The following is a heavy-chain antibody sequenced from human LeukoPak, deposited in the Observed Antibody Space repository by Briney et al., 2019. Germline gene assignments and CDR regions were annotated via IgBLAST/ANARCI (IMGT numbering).Heavy chain of an antibody. V-gene: IGHV1-46*01. Sequence: ASVKVSCKASGYTFTSYYMHWVRQAPGEGLEWMGIINPSGGSTTYAQKFQGRVTMTRDTSISTAYMELSRLRSDDTAVYYCARDPRRISNDNWFDPWGQGTLVTISS. D-gene: IGHD2-15*01. J-gene: IGHJ5*02. CDR3: ARDPRRISNDNWFDP. CDR1: GYTFTSYY. CDR2: INPSGGST.